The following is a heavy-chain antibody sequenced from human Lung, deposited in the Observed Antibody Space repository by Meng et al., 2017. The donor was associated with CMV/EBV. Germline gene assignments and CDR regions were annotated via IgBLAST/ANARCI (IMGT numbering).Heavy chain of an antibody. Sequence: SXAASGFTFSDHHMDWVRQAPGRGLEWVGQIRKRADTCTTYYAASVKGRFTISRDDSENSQYLQMNSLKTEDSAVYYCADLGGAFGMDVWGQGTTVTVSS. CDR1: GFTFSDHH. J-gene: IGHJ6*02. CDR3: ADLGGAFGMDV. V-gene: IGHV3-72*01. CDR2: IRKRADTCTT.